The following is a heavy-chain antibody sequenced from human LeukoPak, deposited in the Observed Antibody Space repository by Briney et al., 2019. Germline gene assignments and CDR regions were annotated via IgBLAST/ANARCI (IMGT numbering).Heavy chain of an antibody. CDR1: GYTFTGYY. J-gene: IGHJ4*02. CDR3: ARVRAPRGITMVRGVITPLDY. CDR2: INPNSGGT. D-gene: IGHD3-10*01. V-gene: IGHV1-2*02. Sequence: ASVKVSCKASGYTFTGYYMHWVRQAPGQGLEWMGWINPNSGGTNYAQKFQGRVTMTRGTSISTAYMELSRLRSDDTAVYYCARVRAPRGITMVRGVITPLDYWGQGTLVTVSS.